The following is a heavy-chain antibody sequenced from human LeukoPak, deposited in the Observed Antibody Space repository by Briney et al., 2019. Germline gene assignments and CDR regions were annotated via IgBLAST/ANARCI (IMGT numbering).Heavy chain of an antibody. Sequence: SVKVSCKASGGTFSSYAISWVRQAPGQGLEWMGRIIPILDIANYAQKFQGRVTITADKSTSTAYMELSSLRSEDTAVYYCARARFLLAAAGSNYFDYWGQGTLVTVSS. V-gene: IGHV1-69*04. CDR3: ARARFLLAAAGSNYFDY. J-gene: IGHJ4*02. D-gene: IGHD6-13*01. CDR2: IIPILDIA. CDR1: GGTFSSYA.